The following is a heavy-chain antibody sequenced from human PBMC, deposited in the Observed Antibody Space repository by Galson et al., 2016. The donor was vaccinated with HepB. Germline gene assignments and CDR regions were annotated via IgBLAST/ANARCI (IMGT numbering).Heavy chain of an antibody. CDR2: IHNVGST. J-gene: IGHJ3*01. CDR3: ARVYGVDWLNLHIFEL. D-gene: IGHD3-9*01. CDR1: GFTVSVNY. V-gene: IGHV3-53*01. Sequence: SLRLSCAASGFTVSVNYMSWVRQAPGKGLEWVSVIHNVGSTYYIDSVKGRFTISRDNPKNTLYLQMNTLRAADAAVYYCARVYGVDWLNLHIFELWGQEAMVTVSS.